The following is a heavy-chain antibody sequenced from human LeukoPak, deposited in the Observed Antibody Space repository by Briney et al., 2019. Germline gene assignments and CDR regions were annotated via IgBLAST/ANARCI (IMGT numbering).Heavy chain of an antibody. V-gene: IGHV1-2*02. CDR3: AKDFVGTGNFRGGDY. CDR2: INPNSGGT. Sequence: ASVKVSCKASGYTFTGYYMHWVRQAPGQGLEWMGWINPNSGGTNYAQKFQGRVTMTRDTSISTAYMELSRLRFDDTALYYCAKDFVGTGNFRGGDYWGQGTLVTVSS. J-gene: IGHJ4*02. CDR1: GYTFTGYY. D-gene: IGHD1-1*01.